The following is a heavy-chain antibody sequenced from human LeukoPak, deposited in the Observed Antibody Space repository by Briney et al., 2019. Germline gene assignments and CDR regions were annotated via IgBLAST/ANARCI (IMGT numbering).Heavy chain of an antibody. V-gene: IGHV1-2*02. CDR1: GYTFSGYY. Sequence: ASVKVSCKASGYTFSGYYMHWVRQAPGQGLEWMGWINPKSGGTNEAQKFHDRVTMTRDTSIRTAYMEVSRLRSDDTAVYYCARESGSYYFGWFDPWGQGTLVTVSS. D-gene: IGHD1-26*01. CDR3: ARESGSYYFGWFDP. CDR2: INPKSGGT. J-gene: IGHJ5*02.